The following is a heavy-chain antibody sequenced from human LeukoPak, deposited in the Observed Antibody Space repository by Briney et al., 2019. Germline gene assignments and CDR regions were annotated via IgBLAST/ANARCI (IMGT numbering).Heavy chain of an antibody. CDR1: GFSSFA. CDR2: ITGSGSTT. CDR3: AEDFTSWFTGGFDY. V-gene: IGHV3-23*01. Sequence: PGGSLRLSCAASGFSSFAMNWVRQAPGKGLEWVSSITGSGSTTYYTDSVNGRFIISRDISKNTLYLQMNGLRAEDTAVYYCAEDFTSWFTGGFDYWGQGTLVTVSS. J-gene: IGHJ4*02. D-gene: IGHD3-10*01.